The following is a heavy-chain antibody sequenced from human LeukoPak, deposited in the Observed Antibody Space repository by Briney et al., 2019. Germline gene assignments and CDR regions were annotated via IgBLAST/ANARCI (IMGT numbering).Heavy chain of an antibody. CDR2: ISNNGGRT. Sequence: GGSLRLSCAASGFTFSTYAMNWVRQAPGKGLEWVSTISNNGGRTYYADSVKGRFTISRDNSKNMVFLQMSSLRAEDTAIYYCAKDRGPVAFENWGQGTMVTVSS. J-gene: IGHJ3*02. CDR1: GFTFSTYA. V-gene: IGHV3-23*01. D-gene: IGHD5-12*01. CDR3: AKDRGPVAFEN.